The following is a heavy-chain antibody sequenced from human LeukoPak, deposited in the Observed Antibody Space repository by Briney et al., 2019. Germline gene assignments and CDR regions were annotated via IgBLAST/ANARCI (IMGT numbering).Heavy chain of an antibody. J-gene: IGHJ4*02. CDR3: ARGPWAYFDY. D-gene: IGHD7-27*01. Sequence: SETLSLTCTVSGGSIRSYYWNWIRQPPGKGLEWIGYIYYDGSTNYSPSLKSRVTISLDTSKNHFSMKLNSVTAADTAVYYCARGPWAYFDYWGQGTRVSVSS. CDR1: GGSIRSYY. V-gene: IGHV4-59*01. CDR2: IYYDGST.